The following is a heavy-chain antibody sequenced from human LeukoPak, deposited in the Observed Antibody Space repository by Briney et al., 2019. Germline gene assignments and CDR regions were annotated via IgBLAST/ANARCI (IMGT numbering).Heavy chain of an antibody. CDR2: IWYDGSNK. Sequence: GGSLRLSCAASGFTFSSYGMHWVRQAPGKGLEWVAVIWYDGSNKYYADSVKGRFTISRDNSKNTLYLQMNSLRAEDSAVYYCARDAVVVAATYYFDYWGQGTLVTVSS. CDR1: GFTFSSYG. CDR3: ARDAVVVAATYYFDY. V-gene: IGHV3-33*01. J-gene: IGHJ4*02. D-gene: IGHD2-15*01.